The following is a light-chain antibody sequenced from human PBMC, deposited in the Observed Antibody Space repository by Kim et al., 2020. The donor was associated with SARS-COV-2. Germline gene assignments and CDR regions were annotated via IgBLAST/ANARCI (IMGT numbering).Light chain of an antibody. V-gene: IGLV1-47*02. CDR2: SDI. CDR3: AAWDDTQSHV. J-gene: IGLJ1*01. Sequence: ELTQPPSASGTPGQTVIISCSGSNSNIGINSVTWYRQVPGAAPKLLIKSDIQRPSGVPDRFSASKSGTSASLAISGLRSEDEGDYYCAAWDDTQSHV. CDR1: NSNIGINS.